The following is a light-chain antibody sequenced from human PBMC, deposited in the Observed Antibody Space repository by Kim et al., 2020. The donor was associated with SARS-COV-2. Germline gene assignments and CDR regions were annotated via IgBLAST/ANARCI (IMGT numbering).Light chain of an antibody. CDR2: QDN. J-gene: IGLJ1*01. Sequence: ELTQPPSVSVSPGQTASITCSGYKLGDKYVSWYQQKPGQSPVVVIYQDNQRPSGIRERFSGSNSGNTATLTISGTQAMDEADYYCQAWDSSTHNYVFGAGTKVTVL. CDR3: QAWDSSTHNYV. V-gene: IGLV3-1*01. CDR1: KLGDKY.